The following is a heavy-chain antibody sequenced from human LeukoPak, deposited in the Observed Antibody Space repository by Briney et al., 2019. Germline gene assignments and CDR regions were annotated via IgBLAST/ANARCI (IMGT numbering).Heavy chain of an antibody. V-gene: IGHV3-11*01. Sequence: GGSLRLSCAASGFSFQVYHMRWTRQAPGKGLEWVSYISLSGSTRYYADSVKGRFTISRDNAKNSLYLQMNSLRVEDTADYYSTTSTMPAAIDYWGQGTLVTVSS. D-gene: IGHD5/OR15-5a*01. CDR1: GFSFQVYH. J-gene: IGHJ4*02. CDR2: ISLSGSTR. CDR3: TTSTMPAAIDY.